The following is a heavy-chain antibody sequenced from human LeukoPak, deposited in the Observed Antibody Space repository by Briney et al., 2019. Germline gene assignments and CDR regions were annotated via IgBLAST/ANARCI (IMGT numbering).Heavy chain of an antibody. CDR2: INPNSGGT. V-gene: IGHV1-2*02. D-gene: IGHD5-12*01. CDR1: GYTFTGSH. Sequence: EASVKVSCKTSGYTFTGSHMHWVRQAPGQGLEWMGWINPNSGGTTYAQKFQGRVTMTRDTSISTAYMDLSSLRSDDTAVYYCARVRSGYSGYEALGYWGQGTLVTVSS. J-gene: IGHJ4*02. CDR3: ARVRSGYSGYEALGY.